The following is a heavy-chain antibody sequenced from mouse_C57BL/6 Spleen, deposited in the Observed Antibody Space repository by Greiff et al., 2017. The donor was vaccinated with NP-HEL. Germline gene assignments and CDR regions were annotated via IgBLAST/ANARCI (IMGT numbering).Heavy chain of an antibody. Sequence: QVQLQQSGPELVKPGASVKISCKASGYAFSSSWMNWVKQRPGKGLEWIGRIYPGDGDNTYNGKFKGNATLTADKSSSPAYMQHSNLTSEDSAVYFCARSSPTGGGDYWGQGTSVTVSS. CDR2: IYPGDGDN. CDR1: GYAFSSSW. D-gene: IGHD6-1*01. J-gene: IGHJ4*01. V-gene: IGHV1-82*01. CDR3: ARSSPTGGGDY.